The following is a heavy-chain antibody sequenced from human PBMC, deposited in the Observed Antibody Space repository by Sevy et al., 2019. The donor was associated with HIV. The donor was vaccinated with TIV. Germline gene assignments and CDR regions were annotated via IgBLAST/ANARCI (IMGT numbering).Heavy chain of an antibody. Sequence: GGSLRLSCAASGFTFNTHVMNWVRQAPGKGLEWVSSISGFGNTYYADSGRGRFTISRDNAKNTLYLQMNSLRADDTAVDSCAKVLNPALESMMEVTVRSLKGFDVWGQGTMVTVSS. D-gene: IGHD3-22*01. CDR1: GFTFNTHV. CDR3: AKVLNPALESMMEVTVRSLKGFDV. J-gene: IGHJ3*01. CDR2: ISGFGNT. V-gene: IGHV3-23*01.